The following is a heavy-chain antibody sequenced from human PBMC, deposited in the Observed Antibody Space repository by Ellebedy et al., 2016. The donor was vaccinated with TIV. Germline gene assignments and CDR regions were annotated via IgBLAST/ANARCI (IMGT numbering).Heavy chain of an antibody. CDR2: ISYDGSNK. CDR1: GFTFSSYA. V-gene: IGHV3-30*18. Sequence: GESLKISCAASGFTFSSYAMHWVRQAPGKGLEWVAAISYDGSNKYYSDSVTGRFTISRDDSKNTLYLQMNSLRAEDTAVYYCAKDHCSRTSCYVAEYYFDSWGQGNLVTVSS. J-gene: IGHJ4*02. CDR3: AKDHCSRTSCYVAEYYFDS. D-gene: IGHD2-2*01.